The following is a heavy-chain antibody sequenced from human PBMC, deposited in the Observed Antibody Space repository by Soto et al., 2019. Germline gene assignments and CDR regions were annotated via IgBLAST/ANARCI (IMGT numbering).Heavy chain of an antibody. CDR3: AGEYRDGGLDY. CDR1: GFTFSSYW. Sequence: GGSLRLSCAASGFTFSSYWMHWVRQAPGKGLVWVSRINSDGSSTSYADSVKGRFTISRDNAKNTLYLQMNSLRAEDTAVYYCAGEYRDGGLDYWGQGTLVTVSS. V-gene: IGHV3-74*01. J-gene: IGHJ4*02. CDR2: INSDGSST. D-gene: IGHD2-2*02.